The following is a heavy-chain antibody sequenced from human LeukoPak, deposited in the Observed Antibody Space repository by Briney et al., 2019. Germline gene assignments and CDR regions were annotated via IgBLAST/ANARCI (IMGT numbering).Heavy chain of an antibody. V-gene: IGHV3-33*08. CDR2: MWFDGSNK. J-gene: IGHJ4*02. Sequence: GGSLSLFCSASGFTFSTYAMHWVRQAPGKGLEWVAVMWFDGSNKFYADSVKGRFTISRDNSKNTLYLQMNSLRAEDTAVYYCASSAGALIDCWGQGTLVIVSS. CDR1: GFTFSTYA. D-gene: IGHD6-19*01. CDR3: ASSAGALIDC.